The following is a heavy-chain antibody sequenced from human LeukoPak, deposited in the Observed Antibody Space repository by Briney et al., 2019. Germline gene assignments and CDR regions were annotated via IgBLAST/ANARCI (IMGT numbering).Heavy chain of an antibody. Sequence: GGSLRLSCAASGYTFSSYAMSWVRQAPGKGLEWVSAISGSGGSTYYADSVKGRFTISRDNSKNTLYLQMNSLRAEDTAVYYCAKVGYYYDSSGAFDYWGQGTPVTVSS. CDR3: AKVGYYYDSSGAFDY. J-gene: IGHJ4*02. V-gene: IGHV3-23*01. D-gene: IGHD3-22*01. CDR1: GYTFSSYA. CDR2: ISGSGGST.